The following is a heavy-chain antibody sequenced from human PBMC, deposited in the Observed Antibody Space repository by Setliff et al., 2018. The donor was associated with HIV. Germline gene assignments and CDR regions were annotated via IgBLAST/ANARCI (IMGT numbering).Heavy chain of an antibody. J-gene: IGHJ4*02. CDR1: GYSLGSGSF. Sequence: CAVSGYSLGSGSFWGWIRQPPGKGLEWIATIPHNGGTYYNPDPSLTGRVTISVDTSKNQFSLKLAFVTAADTAVYYCARYSSLTTIFDYWGQGTLVTVSS. D-gene: IGHD4-17*01. CDR2: IPHNGGT. V-gene: IGHV4-38-2*01. CDR3: ARYSSLTTIFDY.